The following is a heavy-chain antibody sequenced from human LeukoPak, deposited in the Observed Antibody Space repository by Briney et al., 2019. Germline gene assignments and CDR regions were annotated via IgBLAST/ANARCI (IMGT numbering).Heavy chain of an antibody. CDR1: GGSISSYY. V-gene: IGHV4-59*01. CDR2: IYYSGST. CDR3: ARALGDYDPLDY. J-gene: IGHJ4*02. D-gene: IGHD4-17*01. Sequence: SETLSLTCTVSGGSISSYYWSWIQQPPGKGLEWIGYIYYSGSTNYNPSLKSRVTISVDTSKNQFSLKLSSVTAADTAVYYCARALGDYDPLDYWGQGTLVTVSS.